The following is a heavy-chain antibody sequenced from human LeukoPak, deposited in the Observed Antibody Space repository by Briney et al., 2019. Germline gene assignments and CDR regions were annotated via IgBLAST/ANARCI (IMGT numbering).Heavy chain of an antibody. D-gene: IGHD2-21*02. J-gene: IGHJ4*02. Sequence: SETLSLTCTVSGGSINSYYWSWIRHPPGKGLEWIGRIYTNGRTNYNSSLKSRVNMSVDMSNNQFSLRLSSVTAADTAMYYCARGLGVTPFDFWGQGTLVTVSS. V-gene: IGHV4-4*07. CDR3: ARGLGVTPFDF. CDR1: GGSINSYY. CDR2: IYTNGRT.